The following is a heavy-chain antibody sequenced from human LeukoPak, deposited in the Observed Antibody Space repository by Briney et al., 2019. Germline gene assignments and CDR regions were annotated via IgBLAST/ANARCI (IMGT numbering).Heavy chain of an antibody. CDR2: LYSDGST. CDR1: EFIVSSHY. V-gene: IGHV3-66*01. CDR3: ARMLAVAGIVGGDYLDS. D-gene: IGHD6-19*01. Sequence: GGSLRLSCAASEFIVSSHYMSWVRQAPGKGLEGVSVLYSDGSTYYADSVKDRFTISRDNSKNMLYLQMNSLRAEDTAVYYCARMLAVAGIVGGDYLDSWGQGTLVTVSS. J-gene: IGHJ4*02.